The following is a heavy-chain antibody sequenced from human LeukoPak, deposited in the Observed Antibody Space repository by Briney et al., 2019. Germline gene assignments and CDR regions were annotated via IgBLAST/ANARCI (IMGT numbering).Heavy chain of an antibody. Sequence: SETLSLTCTVSGGSISSGGYYWSWIRQPPGKGLEWIGYIYHSGSTYYNPSLKSRVTISVDRSKNQFSLKLSSVTAADTAVYYCARASRPAWERGGHWFDPWGQGTLVTVSS. V-gene: IGHV4-30-2*01. CDR1: GGSISSGGYY. CDR3: ARASRPAWERGGHWFDP. D-gene: IGHD1-26*01. J-gene: IGHJ5*02. CDR2: IYHSGST.